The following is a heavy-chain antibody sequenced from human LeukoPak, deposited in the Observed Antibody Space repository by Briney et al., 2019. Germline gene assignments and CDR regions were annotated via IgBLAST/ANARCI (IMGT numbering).Heavy chain of an antibody. Sequence: GGSLRLSCAASGFTFSSYAMSWVRQAPGKGLEWVSAISGSGGSTYYADSVKGRFTISRDNSKNTLYLQMNSLRAKDTAVYYCAKLVFGDSSGFVGYWGQGTLVTVSS. CDR3: AKLVFGDSSGFVGY. J-gene: IGHJ4*02. CDR1: GFTFSSYA. D-gene: IGHD3-22*01. CDR2: ISGSGGST. V-gene: IGHV3-23*01.